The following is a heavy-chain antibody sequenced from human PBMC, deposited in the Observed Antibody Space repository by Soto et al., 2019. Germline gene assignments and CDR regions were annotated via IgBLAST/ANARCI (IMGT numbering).Heavy chain of an antibody. D-gene: IGHD3-10*01. Sequence: SETLSLTCAVYGGSFSGHYWSWIRQPPGKGLEWIGEINHSGSTNYNPSLKSRVTISVDTSKNQFSLKLSSVTAADTAVYYCARGVMVRGVSFDYWGQGTLVTVSS. CDR2: INHSGST. J-gene: IGHJ4*02. CDR1: GGSFSGHY. V-gene: IGHV4-34*01. CDR3: ARGVMVRGVSFDY.